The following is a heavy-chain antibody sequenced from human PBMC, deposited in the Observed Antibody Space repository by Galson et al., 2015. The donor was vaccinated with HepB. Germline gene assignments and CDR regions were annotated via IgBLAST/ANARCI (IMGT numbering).Heavy chain of an antibody. CDR2: ISYDGSNK. CDR3: AKAQGTSRYNPVDY. CDR1: GFTFSSYG. D-gene: IGHD2-2*02. Sequence: SLRLSCAASGFTFSSYGMHWVRQAPGKGLEWVAVISYDGSNKYYADSVKGRFTISRDDSKNTLYLQMNSLRAEDTAVYYCAKAQGTSRYNPVDYWGQGTLVTVSS. J-gene: IGHJ4*02. V-gene: IGHV3-30*18.